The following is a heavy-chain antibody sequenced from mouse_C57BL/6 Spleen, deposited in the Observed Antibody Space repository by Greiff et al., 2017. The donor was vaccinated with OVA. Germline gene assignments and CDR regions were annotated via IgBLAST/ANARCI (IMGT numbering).Heavy chain of an antibody. J-gene: IGHJ2*01. Sequence: QVQLKQPGAELVKPGASVKLSCKASGYTFTSYWMHWVKQRPGQGLEWIGMIHPNSGSTNYNEKFKSKATLTVDKSSSTAYMQLSSLTSEDSAVYYCAKGDGYYYYFDYWGQGTTLTVSS. CDR2: IHPNSGST. CDR1: GYTFTSYW. D-gene: IGHD2-3*01. CDR3: AKGDGYYYYFDY. V-gene: IGHV1-64*01.